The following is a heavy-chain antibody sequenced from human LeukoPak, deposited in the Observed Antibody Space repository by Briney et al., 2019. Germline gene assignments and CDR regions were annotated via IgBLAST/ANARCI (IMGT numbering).Heavy chain of an antibody. CDR3: ARDPYGSGDGYFDY. Sequence: GGSLGLSCAASGFTFSDHGMHWVRQAPGKGLEWVAIIWYNGRKKYYAESVKGRFTISRDNSKNTLYLQMSSLRAEDTAVYYCARDPYGSGDGYFDYWGQGTLVTVSS. D-gene: IGHD3-10*01. CDR2: IWYNGRKK. V-gene: IGHV3-33*01. J-gene: IGHJ4*02. CDR1: GFTFSDHG.